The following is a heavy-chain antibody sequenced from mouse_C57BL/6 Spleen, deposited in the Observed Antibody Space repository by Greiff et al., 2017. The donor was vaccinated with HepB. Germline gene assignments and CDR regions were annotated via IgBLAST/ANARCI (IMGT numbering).Heavy chain of an antibody. CDR1: GYTFTSYW. V-gene: IGHV1-59*01. CDR3: AGGLLRDGFAY. D-gene: IGHD2-3*01. CDR2: IDPSDSYT. J-gene: IGHJ3*01. Sequence: QVQLKQPGAELVRPGTSVKLSCKASGYTFTSYWMHWVKQRPGQGLEWIGVIDPSDSYTNYNQKFKGKATLTVDTSSSTAYMQLSSLTSEDSAVYYCAGGLLRDGFAYWGQGTLVTVSA.